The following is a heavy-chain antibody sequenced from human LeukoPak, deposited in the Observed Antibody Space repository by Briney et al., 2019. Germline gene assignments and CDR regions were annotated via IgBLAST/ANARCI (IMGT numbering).Heavy chain of an antibody. CDR2: IYTSGST. Sequence: SETLSLTCTVSGGSISSGSYYWSWIRQPAGKGLEWIGRIYTSGSTNYNPSLKSRVTISVDTSKNQFSLKLSSVTAADTAVYYCARALGQLGGWFDPWGQGTLVTVSS. D-gene: IGHD3-16*01. V-gene: IGHV4-61*02. CDR1: GGSISSGSYY. CDR3: ARALGQLGGWFDP. J-gene: IGHJ5*02.